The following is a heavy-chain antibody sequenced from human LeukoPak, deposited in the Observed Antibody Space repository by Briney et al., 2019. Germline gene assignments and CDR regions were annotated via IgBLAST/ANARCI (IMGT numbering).Heavy chain of an antibody. J-gene: IGHJ6*03. D-gene: IGHD3-10*01. V-gene: IGHV4-59*11. Sequence: SETLSLTCIVSGGPISTHYWSCSRQPPGKGLEWIGYNDYSGSTNYNPSLKSRVTISVDTSKNQFSLKLNSVTAADTAVYYCARGATFRGTYYMDVWGKGTTVTVSS. CDR1: GGPISTHY. CDR3: ARGATFRGTYYMDV. CDR2: NDYSGST.